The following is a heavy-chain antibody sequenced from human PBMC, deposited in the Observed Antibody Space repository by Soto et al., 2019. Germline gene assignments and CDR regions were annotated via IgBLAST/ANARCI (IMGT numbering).Heavy chain of an antibody. CDR1: GGSISSGGYY. CDR3: ARDRGADRGYYYGMDV. D-gene: IGHD1-26*01. V-gene: IGHV4-31*03. CDR2: IYYSGST. Sequence: TLSLTCTVSGGSISSGGYYWSWIRQHPGKGLEWVGYIYYSGSTYYNPSLKSRVTISVDTSKNQFSLKLSSVTAADTAVYYCARDRGADRGYYYGMDVWGQGTTVTSP. J-gene: IGHJ6*02.